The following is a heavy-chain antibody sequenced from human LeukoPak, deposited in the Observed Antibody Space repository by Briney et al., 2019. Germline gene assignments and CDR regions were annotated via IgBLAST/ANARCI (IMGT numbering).Heavy chain of an antibody. V-gene: IGHV3-23*01. CDR1: GFTFSSYA. CDR3: ARELAYSNYVEY. CDR2: ISGSGGST. J-gene: IGHJ4*02. D-gene: IGHD4-11*01. Sequence: GGSLRLSCAASGFTFSSYALSWVRQAPGKGLEWVSAISGSGGSTYYADSVKGRFTISRDNSKNTLYLQMNSLRAEDTAVYYCARELAYSNYVEYWGQGTLVTVSS.